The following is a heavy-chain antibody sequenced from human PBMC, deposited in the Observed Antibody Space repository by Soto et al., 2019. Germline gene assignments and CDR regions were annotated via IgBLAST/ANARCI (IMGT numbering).Heavy chain of an antibody. V-gene: IGHV3-23*01. J-gene: IGHJ4*02. Sequence: EVLLSESGGGPVQPGGSLRLSCVDTTSNLKNYAMAWVRQAPGKGLEWVSALTDTGGSTYYAASVKGRFTISRDNSRNTLFLQMDRLRVDDTAFYYCAKIMGAITFLHFDTWGQGTLVTVSS. CDR2: LTDTGGST. CDR1: TSNLKNYA. D-gene: IGHD2-8*01. CDR3: AKIMGAITFLHFDT.